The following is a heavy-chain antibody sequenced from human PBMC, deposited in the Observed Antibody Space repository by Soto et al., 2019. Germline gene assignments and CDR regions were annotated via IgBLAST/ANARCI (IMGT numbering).Heavy chain of an antibody. CDR3: AKASAIVVVVAASFDY. D-gene: IGHD2-15*01. V-gene: IGHV3-30*18. J-gene: IGHJ4*02. CDR2: ISYDGSNK. CDR1: GFTFSSYG. Sequence: GGSLRLSCAASGFTFSSYGMHWVRQAPGKGLEWVAVISYDGSNKYYADSVKGRFTISRDNSKNTLYLQMNSLRAEDTAVYYCAKASAIVVVVAASFDYWGQGTLVTVSS.